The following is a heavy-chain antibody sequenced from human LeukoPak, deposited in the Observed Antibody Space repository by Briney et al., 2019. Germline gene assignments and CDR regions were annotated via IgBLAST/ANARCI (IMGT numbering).Heavy chain of an antibody. J-gene: IGHJ4*02. CDR2: IKQDGSEK. CDR3: ARGFRFLEWLPAPGYDY. CDR1: GFTFSSYW. D-gene: IGHD3-3*01. Sequence: GGSLRLSCAASGFTFSSYWMSWVRQAPGKGLEWVANIKQDGSEKYYVDSVKGRFTISRDNAKNSLYLQMNSLRAEDTAVYFCARGFRFLEWLPAPGYDYWGQGTLVTVSS. V-gene: IGHV3-7*01.